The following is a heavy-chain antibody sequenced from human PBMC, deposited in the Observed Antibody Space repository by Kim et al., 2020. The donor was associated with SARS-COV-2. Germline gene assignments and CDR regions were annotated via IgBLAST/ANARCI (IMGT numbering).Heavy chain of an antibody. J-gene: IGHJ4*02. CDR3: AKDKSSYSSSWFDY. D-gene: IGHD6-13*01. Sequence: GGSLRLSCAASGFTFSSYGMHWVRQAPGKGLEWVAVISYDGSNKYYADSVKGRFTISRDNSKNTLYLQMNSLRPEDTAVYYCAKDKSSYSSSWFDYWGQGTLVTVSS. CDR2: ISYDGSNK. V-gene: IGHV3-30*18. CDR1: GFTFSSYG.